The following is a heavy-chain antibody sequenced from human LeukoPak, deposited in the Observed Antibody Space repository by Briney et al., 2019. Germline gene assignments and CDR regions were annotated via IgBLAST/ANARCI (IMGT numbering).Heavy chain of an antibody. J-gene: IGHJ6*03. V-gene: IGHV4-59*08. D-gene: IGHD3-10*01. CDR3: ARRGAEVRGVIKVPDGYYMDV. Sequence: PSETLSLTCTVSGGSISSYYWSWIRQPPGKGLEWIGYIYYSGSTNYNPSLKSRVTISVDTSKNQLSLKLSSVTAADTAVYYCARRGAEVRGVIKVPDGYYMDVWGKGTTVTVSS. CDR2: IYYSGST. CDR1: GGSISSYY.